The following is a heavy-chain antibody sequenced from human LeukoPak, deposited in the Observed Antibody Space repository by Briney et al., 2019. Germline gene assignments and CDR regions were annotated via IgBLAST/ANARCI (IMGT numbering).Heavy chain of an antibody. J-gene: IGHJ4*02. CDR3: ARLDYGGNLDY. Sequence: SETLSLTCAVSGASIASHSWWSWVRQPPGKGLEWIGEVYHSGGANYNPSLKSRVTISVDTSKNQFSLKLSSVTAADTAVYYCARLDYGGNLDYWGQGTLVTVSS. CDR1: GASIASHSW. V-gene: IGHV4/OR15-8*01. CDR2: VYHSGGA. D-gene: IGHD4-23*01.